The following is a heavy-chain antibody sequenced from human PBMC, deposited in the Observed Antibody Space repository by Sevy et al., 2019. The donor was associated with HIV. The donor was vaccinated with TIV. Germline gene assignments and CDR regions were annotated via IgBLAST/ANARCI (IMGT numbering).Heavy chain of an antibody. Sequence: GGSLRLSCAASGFTFSIYTLNWVRQAPGKGLEWVSSISPTSSYIYYADSVKGRFSISRDNAKNSLFLQMNSLRADDTAIYYCASDDSNGVCYSSWGQGTLVTVSS. CDR1: GFTFSIYT. J-gene: IGHJ5*02. CDR2: ISPTSSYI. CDR3: ASDDSNGVCYSS. D-gene: IGHD2-21*01. V-gene: IGHV3-21*01.